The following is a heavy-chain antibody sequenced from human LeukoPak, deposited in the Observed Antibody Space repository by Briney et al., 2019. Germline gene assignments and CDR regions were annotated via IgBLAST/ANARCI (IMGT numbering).Heavy chain of an antibody. V-gene: IGHV3-9*01. D-gene: IGHD6-13*01. J-gene: IGHJ4*02. CDR2: ISWNSGSI. CDR1: GFTFSIYN. CDR3: AKDRVDSSSWYGEFDY. Sequence: PGGSLRLSCAASGFTFSIYNMNWVRQAPGKGLEWVSGISWNSGSIGYADSVKGRFTISRDNAKNSLYLQMNSLRAEDTALYYCAKDRVDSSSWYGEFDYWGQGTLVTVSS.